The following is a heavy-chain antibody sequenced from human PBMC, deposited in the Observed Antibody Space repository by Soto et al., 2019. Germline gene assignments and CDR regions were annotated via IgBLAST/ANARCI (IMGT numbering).Heavy chain of an antibody. D-gene: IGHD3-16*02. CDR3: ATIGVSGYLAV. J-gene: IGHJ6*02. CDR2: TSHSGST. Sequence: PSETLSLTCSVSGADINSGGFTWTWIRQDAGKGLEWLGYTSHSGSTDYNPSLKSRLSISGDTSKNHFSLTLTSVTAADAAVYYCATIGVSGYLAVWGQGTTVTVSS. V-gene: IGHV4-31*03. CDR1: GADINSGGFT.